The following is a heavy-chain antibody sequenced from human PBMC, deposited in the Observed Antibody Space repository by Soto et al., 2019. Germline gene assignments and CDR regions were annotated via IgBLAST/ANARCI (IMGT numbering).Heavy chain of an antibody. J-gene: IGHJ4*02. V-gene: IGHV1-46*01. CDR1: GYTFTTYQ. CDR2: INPSGGST. D-gene: IGHD6-19*01. Sequence: ASVKVSCKASGYTFTTYQIHWVRQAPGQGLEWMGTINPSGGSTSYAQRFQGRVTMTRDTSTSTVYVDLNSLRSEDTALYYCARGDSNAWHFDSWGQGTLVTVSS. CDR3: ARGDSNAWHFDS.